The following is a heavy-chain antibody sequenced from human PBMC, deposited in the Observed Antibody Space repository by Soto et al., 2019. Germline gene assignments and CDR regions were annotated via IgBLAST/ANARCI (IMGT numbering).Heavy chain of an antibody. D-gene: IGHD1-26*01. CDR2: ISGSGGST. Sequence: EVQLLESGGGLVQPGGSLRLSCAASGFTFSSYAMSWVRQAPGKGLEWVSAISGSGGSTYYADSVKGRFTISRDNSKNTLDLQMNSLRAEDTAVYYCAKAVSSGSYFSCNDYWGQGTLVTVSS. CDR3: AKAVSSGSYFSCNDY. J-gene: IGHJ4*02. V-gene: IGHV3-23*01. CDR1: GFTFSSYA.